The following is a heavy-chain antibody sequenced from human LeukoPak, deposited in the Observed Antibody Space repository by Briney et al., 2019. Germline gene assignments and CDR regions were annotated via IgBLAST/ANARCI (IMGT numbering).Heavy chain of an antibody. V-gene: IGHV3-74*01. D-gene: IGHD4-17*01. CDR2: INSDGSST. CDR1: GFTFSNYW. Sequence: GGSLRLSCAVSGFTFSNYWMHWVRQAPGKGLVWVSRINSDGSSTTSADSAKGRFTISRDNAKNTLYLQMNSLRAEDTAVYYCAKGGATVIDYWGQGTLVTVSS. CDR3: AKGGATVIDY. J-gene: IGHJ4*02.